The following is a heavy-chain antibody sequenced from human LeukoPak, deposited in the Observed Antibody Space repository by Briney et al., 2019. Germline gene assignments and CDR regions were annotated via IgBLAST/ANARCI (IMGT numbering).Heavy chain of an antibody. CDR3: AREIGRRAYYDFWRGPYYYGMDV. CDR2: INPSGGST. Sequence: ASVKVSCKASGYTFTSYYMHWVRQAPGQGLEWMGIINPSGGSTSYAQKFQGRVTMTRDTSTSTVYMELSSLRSEDTVVYYCAREIGRRAYYDFWRGPYYYGMDVWGQGTTVTVSS. D-gene: IGHD3-3*01. CDR1: GYTFTSYY. V-gene: IGHV1-46*01. J-gene: IGHJ6*02.